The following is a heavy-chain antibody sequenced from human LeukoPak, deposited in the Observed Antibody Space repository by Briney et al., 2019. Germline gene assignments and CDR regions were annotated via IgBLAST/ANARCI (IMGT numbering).Heavy chain of an antibody. J-gene: IGHJ4*02. CDR3: ARGGKGRNRIGYYFDY. Sequence: PGGSLRLSCAASGFTFSSYEMNWVRQAPGKGREWVSYLSSSGSTIYYAASVKGLFTISRDNAKNSLYLQMNSLRAEDTAVYYYARGGKGRNRIGYYFDYWGQGTLVTVSS. V-gene: IGHV3-48*03. CDR1: GFTFSSYE. D-gene: IGHD3-10*01. CDR2: LSSSGSTI.